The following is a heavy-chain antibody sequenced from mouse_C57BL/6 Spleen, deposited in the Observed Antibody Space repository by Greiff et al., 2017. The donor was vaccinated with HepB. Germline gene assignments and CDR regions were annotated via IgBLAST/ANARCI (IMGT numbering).Heavy chain of an antibody. Sequence: QVQLQQSGAELVKPGASVKLSCKASGYTFTEYTIHWVKQRSGQGLEWIGWFYPGSGSIKYNEKFKDKATLTADKSSSTVDMELSRLTSEDSAVYFCARHEDREDYYGSSFDYWGQGTTLTVSS. CDR1: GYTFTEYT. V-gene: IGHV1-62-2*01. J-gene: IGHJ2*01. D-gene: IGHD1-1*01. CDR3: ARHEDREDYYGSSFDY. CDR2: FYPGSGSI.